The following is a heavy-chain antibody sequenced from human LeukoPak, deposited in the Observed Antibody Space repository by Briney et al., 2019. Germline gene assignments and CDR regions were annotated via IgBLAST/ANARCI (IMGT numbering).Heavy chain of an antibody. CDR2: ISYDGSNK. Sequence: GGSLRVSCAASRFTFSSYAMHWVRQAPGKGLEWVAVISYDGSNKYYADSVKGRFTISRDNSKNTLYLQMNSLRAEDTAVYYCAPSNFDYWGQGTLVTVSS. J-gene: IGHJ4*02. D-gene: IGHD4-11*01. CDR1: RFTFSSYA. V-gene: IGHV3-30-3*01. CDR3: APSNFDY.